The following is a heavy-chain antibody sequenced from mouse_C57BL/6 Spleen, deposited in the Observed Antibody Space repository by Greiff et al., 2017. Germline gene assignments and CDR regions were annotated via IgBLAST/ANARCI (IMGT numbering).Heavy chain of an antibody. D-gene: IGHD4-1*01. Sequence: QVHVKQSGPELVKPGASVKISCKASGYAFSSSWMNWVKQRPGKGLEWIGRIYPGDGDTNYNGKFKGKATLTADKSSSTAYMQLSSLTSEDSAVYFCAREKVGRYFDVWGTGTTVTVSS. CDR3: AREKVGRYFDV. J-gene: IGHJ1*03. CDR1: GYAFSSSW. V-gene: IGHV1-82*01. CDR2: IYPGDGDT.